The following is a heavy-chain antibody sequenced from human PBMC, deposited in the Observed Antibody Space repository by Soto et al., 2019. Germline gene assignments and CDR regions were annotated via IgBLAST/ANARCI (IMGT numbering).Heavy chain of an antibody. D-gene: IGHD6-13*01. CDR1: GGSFSGYY. J-gene: IGHJ4*02. CDR2: INHSGST. CDR3: AAKAAAAQGSFDY. Sequence: SETLSLTCAVYGGSFSGYYWSWIRQPPGKGLEWIGEINHSGSTNYNPSLKSRVTISVDTSKNQFSLKLNSVTAADTAVYYCAAKAAAAQGSFDYWGQGTLVTVSS. V-gene: IGHV4-34*01.